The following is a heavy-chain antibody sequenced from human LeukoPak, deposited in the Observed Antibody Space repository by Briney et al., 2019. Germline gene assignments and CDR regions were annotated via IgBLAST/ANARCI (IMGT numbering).Heavy chain of an antibody. CDR3: ARAWATDYFDY. CDR2: MYYSGTI. CDR1: GGSISSYY. J-gene: IGHJ4*02. Sequence: SETLSLTCTVSGGSISSYYWSWIRQPPGKGLEWIGYMYYSGTINYNPSLKSRVTISVDTSKNQFSLKLSSVTAAGTAMYYCARAWATDYFDYWGQGTLVTVSS. V-gene: IGHV4-59*01.